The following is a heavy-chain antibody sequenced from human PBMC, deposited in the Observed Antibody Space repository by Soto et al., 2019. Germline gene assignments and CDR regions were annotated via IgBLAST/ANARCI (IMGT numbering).Heavy chain of an antibody. D-gene: IGHD3-3*01. CDR3: ASDVTYYDFWSGYHAPY. Sequence: PGGSLRLSCAASGFTFSSYSRNWVRQAPGKGLEWVSSISSSSSYIYYADSVKGRFTISRDNAKNSLYLQMNSLRAEDTAVYYCASDVTYYDFWSGYHAPYWGQGTLVTVSS. CDR1: GFTFSSYS. J-gene: IGHJ4*02. V-gene: IGHV3-21*01. CDR2: ISSSSSYI.